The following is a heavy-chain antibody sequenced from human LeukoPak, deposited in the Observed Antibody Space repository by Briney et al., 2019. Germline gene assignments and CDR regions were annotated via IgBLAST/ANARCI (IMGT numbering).Heavy chain of an antibody. CDR2: IYHSGST. CDR1: GYSLSSGYY. D-gene: IGHD3-10*01. Sequence: PSETLSLTCAVSGYSLSSGYYWGWIRQPPGKGLEWIGNIYHSGSTYYNPSLKSRVTISVDTSKNQFSLKLTSVTAADTAVYYCARAQDTMVRGVILAIDYWGQGTLVTVSS. J-gene: IGHJ4*02. CDR3: ARAQDTMVRGVILAIDY. V-gene: IGHV4-38-2*01.